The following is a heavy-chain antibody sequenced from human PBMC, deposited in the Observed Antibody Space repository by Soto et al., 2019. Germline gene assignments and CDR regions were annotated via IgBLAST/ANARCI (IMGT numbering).Heavy chain of an antibody. CDR1: GGSIASGGYS. CDR3: ARVAGDGWYDA. V-gene: IGHV4-30-2*01. CDR2: VFLNGST. Sequence: QVWLQESGTGLVNPSQTLSLTCAVSGGSIASGGYSWSWVRQPPGRGLEWIGNVFLNGSTHYGPSLKGRITVSLDRSKDQFSLKLSSVTAADTAVYFCARVAGDGWYDAWGQGILVTVSS. J-gene: IGHJ5*02.